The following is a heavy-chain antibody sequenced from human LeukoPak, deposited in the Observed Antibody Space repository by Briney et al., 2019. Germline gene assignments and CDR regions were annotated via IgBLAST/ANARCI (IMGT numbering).Heavy chain of an antibody. V-gene: IGHV4-39*07. Sequence: SETLSLTCTVSGGSISSSSYYWGWIRQPPGKGLEWIGHIDTSGTTNYNPSLKSRVTMSTDTSKNQFSLKLSSVTAADTAIYYCARDAKYYYGSRTFFFFEYWGQGTLLTVSS. J-gene: IGHJ4*02. D-gene: IGHD3-10*01. CDR1: GGSISSSSYY. CDR3: ARDAKYYYGSRTFFFFEY. CDR2: IDTSGTT.